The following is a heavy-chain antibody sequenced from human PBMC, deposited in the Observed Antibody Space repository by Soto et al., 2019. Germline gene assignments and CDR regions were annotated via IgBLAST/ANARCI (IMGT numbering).Heavy chain of an antibody. CDR1: GFNFSSYG. V-gene: IGHV3-33*01. J-gene: IGHJ4*02. CDR3: ARPLDYFDSSGPDY. Sequence: PGGSLRLSCAASGFNFSSYGMHWVRQAPGKGLEWVGLIYYDGSNKYYADSVKGRFTISRDNSKNTVFLQMNSLRADDTAVYYCARPLDYFDSSGPDYWGQGTLVTVSS. D-gene: IGHD3-22*01. CDR2: IYYDGSNK.